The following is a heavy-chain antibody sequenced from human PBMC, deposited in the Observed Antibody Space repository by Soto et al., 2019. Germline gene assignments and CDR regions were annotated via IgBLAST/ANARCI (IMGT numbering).Heavy chain of an antibody. CDR1: GYSFTSYW. CDR3: ATHQGYYGSGNYCFDH. V-gene: IGHV5-10-1*01. CDR2: IDPSDSYT. J-gene: IGHJ4*02. Sequence: GESLKISCKGSGYSFTSYWISRVRQMPGKGLEWMGRIDPSDSYTNYSPSFQGHVTISADKSISTAYLQWSSLKAADTAVYYCATHQGYYGSGNYCFDHWGQGTLVTVSS. D-gene: IGHD3-10*01.